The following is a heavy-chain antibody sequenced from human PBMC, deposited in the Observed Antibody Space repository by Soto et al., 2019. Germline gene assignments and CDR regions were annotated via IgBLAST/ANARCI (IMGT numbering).Heavy chain of an antibody. V-gene: IGHV1-69*06. CDR1: GPTFTSYD. D-gene: IGHD3-9*01. J-gene: IGHJ6*02. CDR3: ARLPLDWPKEGVVYYYYYGMDV. CDR2: IIPIFGTT. Sequence: SVKASCKASGPTFTSYDISWVLQAPGQGLEWMGGIIPIFGTTNYAQKFQGRVTMTADTSTSTAYMELSSRRSEDTAVYYCARLPLDWPKEGVVYYYYYGMDVWGQGTTVTVSS.